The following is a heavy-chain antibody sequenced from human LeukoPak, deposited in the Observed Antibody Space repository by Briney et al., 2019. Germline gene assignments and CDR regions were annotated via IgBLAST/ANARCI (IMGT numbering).Heavy chain of an antibody. CDR3: ARAQDRLMVYAM. V-gene: IGHV4-30-4*02. Sequence: PSETLSLTCTVSGGSISSGDYYWSWIRQPPGKGLEWIGYIYYSGITYSNPSLKSRVTISVDTSKNQFSLKLSSVTAADTAVYYCARAQDRLMVYAMWGQGTLVTVSS. D-gene: IGHD2-8*01. J-gene: IGHJ4*02. CDR1: GGSISSGDYY. CDR2: IYYSGIT.